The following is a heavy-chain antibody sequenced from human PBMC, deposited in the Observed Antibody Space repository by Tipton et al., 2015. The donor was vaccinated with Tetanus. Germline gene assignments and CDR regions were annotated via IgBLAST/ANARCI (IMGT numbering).Heavy chain of an antibody. Sequence: QLVQSGAEVKESGQSLKISCKASGYNFGKNWIGWVRQLPGKGLEWMAMIYPGDSDPRYSPSFQGQVTLSVDKSVNTAYLQWSSLAPSDTAMYFCARSAGSSSVGWFFDLWGRGTLLTVSP. CDR2: IYPGDSDP. V-gene: IGHV5-51*01. J-gene: IGHJ2*01. CDR1: GYNFGKNW. D-gene: IGHD3-10*01. CDR3: ARSAGSSSVGWFFDL.